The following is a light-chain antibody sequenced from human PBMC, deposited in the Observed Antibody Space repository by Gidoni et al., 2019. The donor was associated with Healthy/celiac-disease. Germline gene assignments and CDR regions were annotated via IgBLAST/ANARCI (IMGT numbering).Light chain of an antibody. CDR3: AAWDDSLNGSWV. CDR2: SNN. CDR1: SSNIGSNT. J-gene: IGLJ3*02. Sequence: QSVLTQPPSASGTPGQRVTISCSGSSSNIGSNTVNWYKPLPGTAPKPLIYSNNPRPSGVPDRFSGSKSGTSASLAISGLQSEDEADYYCAAWDDSLNGSWVFGGGTKLTVL. V-gene: IGLV1-44*01.